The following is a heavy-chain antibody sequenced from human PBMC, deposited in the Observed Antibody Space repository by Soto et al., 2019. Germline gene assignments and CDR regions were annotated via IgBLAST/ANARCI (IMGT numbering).Heavy chain of an antibody. CDR2: ISGSGGST. V-gene: IGHV3-23*01. CDR1: GFTFSSYA. Sequence: GGSLRLSCAASGFTFSSYAMSWVRQAPGKGLEWVSVISGSGGSTYYADSVKGRFTISRDNSKNTLYLQMNSLRAEDTALFYFAKGWYSSSWYYYYYGMDVWGQGTTVTVSS. CDR3: AKGWYSSSWYYYYYGMDV. D-gene: IGHD6-13*01. J-gene: IGHJ6*02.